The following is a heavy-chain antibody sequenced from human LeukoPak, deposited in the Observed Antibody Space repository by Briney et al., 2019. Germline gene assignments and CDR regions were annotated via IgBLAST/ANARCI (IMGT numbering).Heavy chain of an antibody. CDR2: IVSGGST. CDR3: VRDYGHFVQGN. CDR1: GVSISSSSYY. J-gene: IGHJ4*02. Sequence: PSETLSLTCTVSGVSISSSSYYWGWVRQSPGQGLEWIGSIVSGGSTYHNPSLKSRITMSIDTSNNQFSLKLSFVTAADTAIYYCVRDYGHFVQGNWGQGTLVTVSS. V-gene: IGHV4-39*02. D-gene: IGHD4-17*01.